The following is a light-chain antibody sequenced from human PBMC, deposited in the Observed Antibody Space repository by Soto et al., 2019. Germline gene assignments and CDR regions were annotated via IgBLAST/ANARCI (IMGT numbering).Light chain of an antibody. CDR3: SSHTTSNTRV. Sequence: QSVLTQPASVSGSPGQSITISCTGTSSDVGAYNYVSWYQQHPGKAPKLIIYEVSNRPSGVSWRFSGSKSGNTASLTISGLQSEGEADYYCSSHTTSNTRVFGTGTKVTVL. CDR2: EVS. J-gene: IGLJ1*01. CDR1: SSDVGAYNY. V-gene: IGLV2-14*01.